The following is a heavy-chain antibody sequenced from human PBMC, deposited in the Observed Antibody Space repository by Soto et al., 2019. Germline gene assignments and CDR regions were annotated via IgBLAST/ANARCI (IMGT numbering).Heavy chain of an antibody. J-gene: IGHJ4*02. CDR2: IYYSGST. V-gene: IGHV4-61*01. CDR1: GGSVSSGSYF. Sequence: KTSETLSLTCTVSGGSVSSGSYFWSWIRQPPGKGLEWIGCIYYSGSTNYNPSLKNRVTISADTSKNRFSLRLRSATAADTAVYYCARDLQLGLFYYWGQGTPVTVS. CDR3: ARDLQLGLFYY. D-gene: IGHD4-4*01.